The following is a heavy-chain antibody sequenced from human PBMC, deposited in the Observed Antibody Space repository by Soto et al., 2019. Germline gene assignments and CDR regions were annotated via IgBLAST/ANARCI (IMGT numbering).Heavy chain of an antibody. CDR3: AKVRVTWGRNWYFDL. J-gene: IGHJ2*01. CDR1: GFSFRSYA. V-gene: IGHV3-23*01. CDR2: ISGSGGST. D-gene: IGHD3-10*01. Sequence: EVQLLESGGGLVQPGGSLRLSCAASGFSFRSYAMSWVRQAPGKGLEWVSAISGSGGSTYYADSVKGRFTISRDNSKNTLYLQMNSLRAEDTAVYYCAKVRVTWGRNWYFDLWGRGTLVTVSS.